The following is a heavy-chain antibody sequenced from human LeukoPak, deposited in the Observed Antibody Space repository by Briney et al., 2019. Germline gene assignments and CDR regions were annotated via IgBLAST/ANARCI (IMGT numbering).Heavy chain of an antibody. CDR1: GYSFTNYW. CDR2: IDPSDSYT. Sequence: GESLKISCKGSGYSFTNYWISWVRQMPEKGLEWMGRIDPSDSYTNYSPSFQGQVTISADKSISTVYLQWGSLKASDTAMYYCARQPGAGWFDPWGQGTLVTVSS. CDR3: ARQPGAGWFDP. V-gene: IGHV5-10-1*04. J-gene: IGHJ5*02. D-gene: IGHD3-10*01.